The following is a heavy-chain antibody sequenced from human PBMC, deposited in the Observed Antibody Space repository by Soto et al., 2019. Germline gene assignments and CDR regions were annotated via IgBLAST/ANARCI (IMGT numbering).Heavy chain of an antibody. V-gene: IGHV3-48*01. J-gene: IGHJ4*02. CDR1: GFTFSSYS. CDR2: ISSSSSTI. CDR3: ARDSTIFGVVIIRPSHLDY. D-gene: IGHD3-3*01. Sequence: GGSLRLSCAASGFTFSSYSMNWVRQAPGKGLEWVSYISSSSSTIYYADSLKGRFTISRDKAKNSLYLQMNSLRAEDTAVYYCARDSTIFGVVIIRPSHLDYWGQGTLVTVSS.